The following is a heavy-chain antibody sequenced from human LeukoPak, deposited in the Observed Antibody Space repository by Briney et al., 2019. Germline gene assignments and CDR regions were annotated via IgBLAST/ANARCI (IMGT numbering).Heavy chain of an antibody. J-gene: IGHJ5*02. CDR1: GGSFSGYY. CDR3: ARGLGVPAAIPPWFDP. CDR2: INHSGST. Sequence: PSETLSLNCAVYGGSFSGYYWIWIRQPPGQGLEWIGEINHSGSTNYNPSLKSRVTISVDTSKNQFSLKLSSVTAADTAVYYCARGLGVPAAIPPWFDPWGQGTLVTVSS. V-gene: IGHV4-34*01. D-gene: IGHD2-2*01.